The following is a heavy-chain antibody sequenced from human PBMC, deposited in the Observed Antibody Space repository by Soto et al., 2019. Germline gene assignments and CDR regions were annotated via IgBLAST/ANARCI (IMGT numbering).Heavy chain of an antibody. J-gene: IGHJ5*02. D-gene: IGHD4-17*01. CDR3: ARETYGDYVGYFAP. CDR2: INHSEST. V-gene: IGHV4-34*01. Sequence: SETLSLTCAVYGGSFSGYYWSWIRQPPGKGQEWIGEINHSESTNYNPSLKSRFTISVDSSKNQFSLKLPSVTAADTAVYYCARETYGDYVGYFAPWGQGIQVTVSS. CDR1: GGSFSGYY.